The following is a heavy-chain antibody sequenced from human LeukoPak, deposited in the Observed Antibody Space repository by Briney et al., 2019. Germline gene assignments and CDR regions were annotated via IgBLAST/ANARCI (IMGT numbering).Heavy chain of an antibody. J-gene: IGHJ4*02. D-gene: IGHD2-15*01. CDR1: GFTFSSYS. V-gene: IGHV3-21*01. Sequence: GGSLRLSCAASGFTFSSYSMNWVRQAPGKGLEWVSSISSSSSYIYYADSVKGRYTISRDNAKNSLYLQMNSLGAEDTVVYYCARWELGILGYWGQGTLVTVSS. CDR2: ISSSSSYI. CDR3: ARWELGILGY.